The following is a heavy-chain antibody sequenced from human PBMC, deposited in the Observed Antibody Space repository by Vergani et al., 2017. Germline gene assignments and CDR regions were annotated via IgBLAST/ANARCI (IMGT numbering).Heavy chain of an antibody. D-gene: IGHD4-17*01. CDR2: IIPILGIA. J-gene: IGHJ4*02. Sequence: VQLLESGGGLVQPGGSLRLSCAASGFTFSSYAISWVRQAPGQGLEWMGRIIPILGIANYAQKFQGRVTITADKSTSTAYMELSSLRSEDTAVYYCASAMTTVTTGDYWGQGTLVTVSS. V-gene: IGHV1-69*09. CDR1: GFTFSSYA. CDR3: ASAMTTVTTGDY.